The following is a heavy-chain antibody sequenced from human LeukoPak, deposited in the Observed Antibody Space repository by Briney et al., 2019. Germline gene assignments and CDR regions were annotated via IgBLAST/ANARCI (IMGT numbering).Heavy chain of an antibody. CDR3: ARSYGSGSYGGAFDL. CDR2: IYPGDSDT. J-gene: IGHJ3*01. CDR1: GYFFTSYW. V-gene: IGHV5-51*01. Sequence: GESLEISCKGSGYFFTSYWIGWVRQMPGKGLEWMGIIYPGDSDTRYSPSFQGQVTMSADKSISTAYLQWSSLKASDTAMYYCARSYGSGSYGGAFDLWGQGTMVTVSS. D-gene: IGHD3-10*01.